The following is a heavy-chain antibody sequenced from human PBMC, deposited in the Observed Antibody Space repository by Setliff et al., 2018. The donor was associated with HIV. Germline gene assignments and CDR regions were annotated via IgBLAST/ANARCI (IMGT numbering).Heavy chain of an antibody. CDR1: GYIFSGYY. D-gene: IGHD4-17*01. Sequence: ASVKVSCKASGYIFSGYYLHWVRQAPGQGLEWMGMINPSGASTSYAQRFQGRVTMTRDTSTSTVYMELSSLRSDDTAVYFCATFDYGHSLGKIDPWGQGTLVTVSS. J-gene: IGHJ5*02. CDR2: INPSGAST. V-gene: IGHV1-46*01. CDR3: ATFDYGHSLGKIDP.